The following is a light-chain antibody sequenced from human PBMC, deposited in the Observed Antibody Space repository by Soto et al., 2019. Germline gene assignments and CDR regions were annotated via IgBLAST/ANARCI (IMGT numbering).Light chain of an antibody. J-gene: IGKJ4*01. CDR3: LQDYSYPTT. CDR1: QAIRND. V-gene: IGKV1-6*01. Sequence: AIQVTQSPSSLSASVGDRVTITCRASQAIRNDVAWYQQKAGRVPNLLIYAATHLQSGVPSRFSGSGYGTDFTLTISSLQPEDFATYYCLQDYSYPTTFGGGTKVDIK. CDR2: AAT.